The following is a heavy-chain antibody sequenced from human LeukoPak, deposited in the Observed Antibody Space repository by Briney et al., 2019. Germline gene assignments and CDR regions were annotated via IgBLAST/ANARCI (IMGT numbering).Heavy chain of an antibody. CDR2: IIPIFGTA. V-gene: IGHV1-69*05. CDR1: GGTFSSYA. J-gene: IGHJ1*01. Sequence: SVKVSCKASGGTFSSYAISWVRQAPGQGLEWMGGIIPIFGTANYAQKFQGRVTITTDESTSTAYMELSSLRSEDTAVYYCVSPPESRSDPRRPYYFPYWGQGTLATVSS. CDR3: VSPPESRSDPRRPYYFPY.